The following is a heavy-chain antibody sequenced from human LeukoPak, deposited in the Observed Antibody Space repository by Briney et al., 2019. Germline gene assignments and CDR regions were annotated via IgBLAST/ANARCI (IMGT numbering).Heavy chain of an antibody. Sequence: PGGSLRPSCVASRFIFSVYGMHWVRQAPGKGLEWVAFMSYDENTEYYIDSVKGRFTISRDNSKNTLFLQLNNLRPEDTGVYYCARDGSTNSQNWFDPWGQGTLVIVSS. CDR1: RFIFSVYG. CDR3: ARDGSTNSQNWFDP. CDR2: MSYDENTE. V-gene: IGHV3-33*05. D-gene: IGHD2-8*01. J-gene: IGHJ5*02.